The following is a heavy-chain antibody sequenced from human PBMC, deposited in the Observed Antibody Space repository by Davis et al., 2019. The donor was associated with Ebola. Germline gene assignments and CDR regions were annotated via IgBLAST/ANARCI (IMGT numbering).Heavy chain of an antibody. CDR1: GFTFSSYS. CDR2: ISSSSSTI. D-gene: IGHD4-17*01. Sequence: GESLKISCAASGFTFSSYSMNWVRQAPGKGLEWVSYISSSSSTIYYADSVKGRFTISRDNAKNSLYLQMNSLRDEDTAVYYCARGRDYGDYYYYAMDVWGQGTTVTVSS. V-gene: IGHV3-48*02. CDR3: ARGRDYGDYYYYAMDV. J-gene: IGHJ6*02.